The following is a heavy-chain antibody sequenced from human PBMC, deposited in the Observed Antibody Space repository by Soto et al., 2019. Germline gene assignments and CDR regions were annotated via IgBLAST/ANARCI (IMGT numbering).Heavy chain of an antibody. CDR3: VLVDVYVTPSPQDV. J-gene: IGHJ6*02. Sequence: QVQLVQSGAEVKNPGPSLKVSGKTSVYVFTSYVFGWRGQAPGQGLEWLGWINTYIVNTNYAQNLQGRVTLTTDTSTSTAYMELRSLRSNDTAIYYCVLVDVYVTPSPQDVWGQGTTVNVSS. V-gene: IGHV1-18*01. CDR1: VYVFTSYV. D-gene: IGHD3-16*01. CDR2: INTYIVNT.